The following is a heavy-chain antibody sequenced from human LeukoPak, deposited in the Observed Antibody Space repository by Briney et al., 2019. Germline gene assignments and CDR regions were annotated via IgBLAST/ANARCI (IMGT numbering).Heavy chain of an antibody. CDR1: GFTFSSYG. CDR3: ARDLSGFLDY. J-gene: IGHJ4*02. V-gene: IGHV3-33*01. CDR2: IWYDGSNK. D-gene: IGHD2/OR15-2a*01. Sequence: PGGSLRLSCAASGFTFSSYGMHWVRQAPGKGLEWVAVIWYDGSNKYYADSVKGRFTISRDNSKNTLYLQMNSLRVEDTAVYYCARDLSGFLDYWGQGTLDTVSS.